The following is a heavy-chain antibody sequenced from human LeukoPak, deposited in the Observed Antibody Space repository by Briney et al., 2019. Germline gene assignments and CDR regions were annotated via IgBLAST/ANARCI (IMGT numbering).Heavy chain of an antibody. CDR1: GGSISSYY. D-gene: IGHD5-18*01. CDR2: IYYSGST. V-gene: IGHV4-59*01. Sequence: SETLSLTCIVSGGSISSYYWSWIRQPPGKGLEWIGYIYYSGSTNYNPSLKSRGTISVDTSKKQFSLKLSSVTAADTAVYYCARTTEGGYTYGYFYYYYMDVWGKGTTVTISS. CDR3: ARTTEGGYTYGYFYYYYMDV. J-gene: IGHJ6*03.